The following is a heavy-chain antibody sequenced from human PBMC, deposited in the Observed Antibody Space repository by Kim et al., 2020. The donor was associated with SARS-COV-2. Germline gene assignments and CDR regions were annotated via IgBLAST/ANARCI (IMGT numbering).Heavy chain of an antibody. CDR2: YV. V-gene: IGHV3-21*01. CDR3: ARSITRYGMDV. D-gene: IGHD6-6*01. Sequence: YVYNAASMKGRFTISRDNDKNSLYLQLNSLTADDTAIYYCARSITRYGMDVWGQGTAVTVSS. J-gene: IGHJ6*02.